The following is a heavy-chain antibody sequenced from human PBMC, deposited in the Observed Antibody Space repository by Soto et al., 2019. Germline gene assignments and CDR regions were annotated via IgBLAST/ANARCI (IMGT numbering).Heavy chain of an antibody. V-gene: IGHV4-34*01. CDR2: ITPIGNT. J-gene: IGHJ4*02. D-gene: IGHD3-22*01. CDR1: GASLSGHY. CDR3: ARVYYDSGDYYYDYFDY. Sequence: PSEPLSLTCGVSGASLSGHYWSWIRQAPGKGLEWIGGITPIGNTNYNPSLRSRVSISVDTSKNHFSLKLSSVTDENTAVYYCARVYYDSGDYYYDYFDYWGQGTMVTVSS.